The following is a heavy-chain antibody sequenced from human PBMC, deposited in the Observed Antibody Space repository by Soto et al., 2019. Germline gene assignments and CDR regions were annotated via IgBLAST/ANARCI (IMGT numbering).Heavy chain of an antibody. Sequence: QVQLVQSGTEVKKPGASVKVSCQASGYTFTSYGIHWVRQAPGQRLAWMGWINAAHGDTKYSPKFQGRVSITRDTSASTAYMELSSRRSEDTVVDYCVRMHVSATGIDWFEPWGQGALVTVSS. CDR1: GYTFTSYG. D-gene: IGHD6-13*01. J-gene: IGHJ5*02. CDR2: INAAHGDT. CDR3: VRMHVSATGIDWFEP. V-gene: IGHV1-3*01.